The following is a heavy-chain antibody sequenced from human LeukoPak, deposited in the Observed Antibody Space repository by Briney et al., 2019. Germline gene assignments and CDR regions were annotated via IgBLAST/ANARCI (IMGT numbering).Heavy chain of an antibody. Sequence: ASVKVSCKASGYTFTTYAMNGVRQAPGQGLEWMGWINTNTGNPTYAQGFTGRFVFSLDTSVSTADLQIYSLQSEDTAVYYCARARGCSGGNCYSEYWGQGTLVTVAS. CDR2: INTNTGNP. J-gene: IGHJ4*02. CDR3: ARARGCSGGNCYSEY. V-gene: IGHV7-4-1*01. CDR1: GYTFTTYA. D-gene: IGHD2-15*01.